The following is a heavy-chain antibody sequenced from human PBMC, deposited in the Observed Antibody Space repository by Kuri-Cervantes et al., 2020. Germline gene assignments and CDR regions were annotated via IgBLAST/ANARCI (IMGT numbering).Heavy chain of an antibody. D-gene: IGHD3-10*01. Sequence: SETLSLTCTNYSISSRYYWGWIRQPPGKGLQWIGSIYRSGSTYQNPSLRSRVTISVDASKNQFSLKLNSVTAADTAVCFCATGLGRVRGLYDYWGQGTLVTVSS. CDR2: IYRSGST. CDR1: YSISSRYY. V-gene: IGHV4-38-2*02. J-gene: IGHJ4*02. CDR3: ATGLGRVRGLYDY.